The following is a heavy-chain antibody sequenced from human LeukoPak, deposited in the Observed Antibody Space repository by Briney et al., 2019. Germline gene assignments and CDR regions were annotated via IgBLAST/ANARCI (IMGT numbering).Heavy chain of an antibody. V-gene: IGHV3-7*01. CDR3: ATYRKVGTWDPRFDY. CDR1: GFTFSSYW. J-gene: IGHJ4*02. Sequence: GGSLRLSCAASGFTFSSYWMMWLRQAPGKGLEWVANIRQDGSEKNYVDSVKGRFTTSRDNAKISLYLQMNSLRAEDTAVYYCATYRKVGTWDPRFDYWGQGTLVTVSS. D-gene: IGHD4-23*01. CDR2: IRQDGSEK.